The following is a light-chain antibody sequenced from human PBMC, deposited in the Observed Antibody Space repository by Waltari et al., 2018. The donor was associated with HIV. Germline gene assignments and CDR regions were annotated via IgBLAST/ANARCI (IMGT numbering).Light chain of an antibody. Sequence: QSALTQPASVSGSPGQSITIPCAGTPTEIGILNSVSWYQQHPGRAPQLMIFGVYSRPSGVSSRFSSSKSGNTASLTISGLQAEDEANYYCCSYTAIHTLIFGGGTKLTVL. CDR3: CSYTAIHTLI. J-gene: IGLJ2*01. V-gene: IGLV2-14*01. CDR1: PTEIGILNS. CDR2: GVY.